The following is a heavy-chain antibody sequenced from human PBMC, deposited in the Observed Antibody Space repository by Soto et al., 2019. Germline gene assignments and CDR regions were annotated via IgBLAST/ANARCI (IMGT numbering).Heavy chain of an antibody. V-gene: IGHV3-23*01. CDR3: AKRGSGWYFDY. CDR1: GFPFSSYA. Sequence: EVQLLESGGGLVQPGGSLRLSCAASGFPFSSYAMTWVRQAPGKGLEWVSTISGGGGSTYYADSVKGRFTISRDNSKKTLFLQMSSLRADDTAVYYCAKRGSGWYFDYWGQGTLVTVSS. CDR2: ISGGGGST. J-gene: IGHJ4*02. D-gene: IGHD6-19*01.